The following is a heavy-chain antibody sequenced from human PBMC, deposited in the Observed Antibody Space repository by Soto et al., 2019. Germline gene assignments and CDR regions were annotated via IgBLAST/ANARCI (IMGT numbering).Heavy chain of an antibody. J-gene: IGHJ6*02. CDR2: ISASGGTT. V-gene: IGHV3-23*01. D-gene: IGHD1-26*01. CDR3: AKDVGATPLDADF. Sequence: PGGSLRLSCAASGFTFRSYAMSWVRQIPGKGLEWISAISASGGTTYYADSVKGRFTVSRDNSKNTLYLQINILRAEDTAVYYCAKDVGATPLDADFWGQGTTVTVSS. CDR1: GFTFRSYA.